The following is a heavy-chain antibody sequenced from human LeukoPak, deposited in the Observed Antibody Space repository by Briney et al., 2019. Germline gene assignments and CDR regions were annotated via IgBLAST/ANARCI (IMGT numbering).Heavy chain of an antibody. CDR2: ISAYNGNT. J-gene: IGHJ4*02. Sequence: ASVKVSCKASGYTFTGYGISWVRQAPGQGLEWMGWISAYNGNTNYAQKLQGRVTMTTDTSTSTAYMELRSLRSDDTAVYYCARVDIVVVVASYFDYWGQGTLVTVSS. V-gene: IGHV1-18*01. CDR3: ARVDIVVVVASYFDY. D-gene: IGHD2-15*01. CDR1: GYTFTGYG.